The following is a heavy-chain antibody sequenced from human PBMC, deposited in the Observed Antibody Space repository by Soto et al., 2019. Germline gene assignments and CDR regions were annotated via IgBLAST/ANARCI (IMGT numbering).Heavy chain of an antibody. D-gene: IGHD3-22*01. CDR3: ARTNYYASSGYYIGWFDP. CDR2: ISAYNGNT. CDR1: GYTFTSYG. Sequence: QVQLVQSGAEVKKPGASVKVSCKASGYTFTSYGISWVRQAPGQGLEWMGWISAYNGNTNYAQKLQGRVTMTTDTSTSTASMELRSLRSDDTAVYYCARTNYYASSGYYIGWFDPWGQGTLVTVSS. J-gene: IGHJ5*02. V-gene: IGHV1-18*01.